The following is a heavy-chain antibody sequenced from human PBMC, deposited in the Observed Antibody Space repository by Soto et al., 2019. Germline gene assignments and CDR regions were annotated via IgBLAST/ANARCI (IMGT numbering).Heavy chain of an antibody. CDR1: GFTVSSNY. Sequence: GGSLRLSYAASGFTVSSNYMSWVRQAPGKGLEWVSVIYSGGSTYYADSVKGRFTISRDNSKNTLYLQMNSLRAEDTAVYYCARELAVLGTGFDYWGQGTLVTVSS. CDR3: ARELAVLGTGFDY. V-gene: IGHV3-53*01. D-gene: IGHD6-13*01. CDR2: IYSGGST. J-gene: IGHJ4*02.